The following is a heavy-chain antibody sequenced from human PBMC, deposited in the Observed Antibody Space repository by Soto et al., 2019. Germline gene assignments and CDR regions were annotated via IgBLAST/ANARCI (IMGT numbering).Heavy chain of an antibody. V-gene: IGHV6-1*01. CDR2: TYYRSRWYN. D-gene: IGHD3-16*01. Sequence: SQTLSLTCAISGDSVSGNSAAWNWIRQSPSRGLEWLERTYYRSRWYNDYAVSVKSRITVTPDTSKNQFSLHLNSVTPEDTAVYYCARELPYYVSSDSYLDYWGKGARVTVSS. CDR1: GDSVSGNSAA. CDR3: ARELPYYVSSDSYLDY. J-gene: IGHJ4*02.